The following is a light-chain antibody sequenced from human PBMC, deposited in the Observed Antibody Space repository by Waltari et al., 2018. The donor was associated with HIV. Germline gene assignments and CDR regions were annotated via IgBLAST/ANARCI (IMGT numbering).Light chain of an antibody. J-gene: IGLJ3*02. CDR1: SGNIASNY. V-gene: IGLV6-57*01. Sequence: NFMLTHPHSVSESPGKSVTISCTASSGNIASNYVQCLQLRPGTSPTTVIYEDKQRPSGVPDRFSGSIDSSSNSASLTISGLKTEDEADYYCQSYDSSNFWVFGGGTKLTVL. CDR3: QSYDSSNFWV. CDR2: EDK.